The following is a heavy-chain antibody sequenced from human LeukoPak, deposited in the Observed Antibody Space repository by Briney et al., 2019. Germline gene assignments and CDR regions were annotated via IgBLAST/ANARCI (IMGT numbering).Heavy chain of an antibody. CDR2: ISAYNGNT. CDR3: ARVAICGGDCYFVTDWFDS. J-gene: IGHJ5*01. Sequence: ASVKVSCQASGYTFSEFEIRWVRQATGQGLEWMGWISAYNGNTNYAQKLQGRVTMTTDTSTSTAYMELRSLRSDDTAVYYCARVAICGGDCYFVTDWFDSWGQGTLVTVSS. V-gene: IGHV1-18*01. D-gene: IGHD2-21*02. CDR1: GYTFSEFE.